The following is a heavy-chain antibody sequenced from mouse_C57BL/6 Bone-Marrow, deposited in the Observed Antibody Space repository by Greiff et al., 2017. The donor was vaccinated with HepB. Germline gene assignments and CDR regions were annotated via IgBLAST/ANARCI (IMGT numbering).Heavy chain of an antibody. CDR1: GFTFSDFY. CDR2: SRNKANDYTT. V-gene: IGHV7-1*01. J-gene: IGHJ4*01. CDR3: ARDLITTVVATNAMDY. Sequence: EVKVVESGGGLVQSGRSLRLSCATSGFTFSDFYMEWVRQAPGKGLEWIAASRNKANDYTTEYSASVKGRFIVSRDTSQSILSIQMNALRAEDTAIYYCARDLITTVVATNAMDYWGQGTSVTVSS. D-gene: IGHD1-1*01.